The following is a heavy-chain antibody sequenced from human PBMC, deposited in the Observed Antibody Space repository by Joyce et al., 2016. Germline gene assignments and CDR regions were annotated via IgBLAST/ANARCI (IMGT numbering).Heavy chain of an antibody. J-gene: IGHJ6*02. CDR3: ARGLGTPYGMDV. D-gene: IGHD7-27*01. CDR1: GGSIIIHY. Sequence: QVQLQESGPGLVKPSETLSLTCTVPGGSIIIHYWSWIRQPPGKRLEWMGYIYYSGSAHYNPSLKSRVTMSVDTSKNQFSLKLRSVSAADTAVYYWARGLGTPYGMDVWGQGTTVTVSS. CDR2: IYYSGSA. V-gene: IGHV4-59*11.